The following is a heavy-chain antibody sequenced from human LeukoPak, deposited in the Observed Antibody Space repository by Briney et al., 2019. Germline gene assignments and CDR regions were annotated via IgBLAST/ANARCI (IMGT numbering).Heavy chain of an antibody. CDR2: ISSTSSYI. V-gene: IGHV3-21*01. CDR3: ARDSSSSYFYYYGMDV. D-gene: IGHD6-6*01. CDR1: GFTFSTYR. J-gene: IGHJ6*02. Sequence: GGSLRLSCAASGFTFSTYRFNWVRQAPGKGLEWVSSISSTSSYIYYADSVKGRFTISRDNAKNSLYLQMNSLRAEDTAVYYCARDSSSSYFYYYGMDVWGQGTTVTVSS.